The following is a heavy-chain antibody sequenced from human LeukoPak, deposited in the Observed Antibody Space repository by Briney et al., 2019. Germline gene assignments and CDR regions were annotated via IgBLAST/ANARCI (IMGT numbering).Heavy chain of an antibody. J-gene: IGHJ3*02. CDR3: ARVRLPYHYGSVKNVDAFDI. CDR1: GFTFSSYE. D-gene: IGHD3-10*01. V-gene: IGHV3-48*03. CDR2: ISSSGSTI. Sequence: GSLRLSCAASGFTFSSYEMNWVRQAPGKGLEWVSYISSSGSTIYYADSVKGRFTISRDNAKNSLYLQMNSLRAEDTAVYYCARVRLPYHYGSVKNVDAFDIWGQGTMVTVSS.